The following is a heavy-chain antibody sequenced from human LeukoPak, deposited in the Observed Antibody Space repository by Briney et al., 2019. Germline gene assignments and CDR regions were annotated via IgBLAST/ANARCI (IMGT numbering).Heavy chain of an antibody. CDR1: GFTFSNAW. D-gene: IGHD1-20*01. J-gene: IGHJ4*02. V-gene: IGHV3-15*01. Sequence: GGSLRLSCAASGFTFSNAWMTWVRQAPGKGLEWVGRIKSKTDGGTTDYAAPVKGRFTISRDDSKNMLYLQMNSLKTEDTAVYYCSALTYNWNAALYYWGQGALVTVSS. CDR3: SALTYNWNAALYY. CDR2: IKSKTDGGTT.